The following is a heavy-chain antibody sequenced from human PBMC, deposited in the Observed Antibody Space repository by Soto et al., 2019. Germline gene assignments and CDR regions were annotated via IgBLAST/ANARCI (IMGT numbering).Heavy chain of an antibody. CDR2: IIPIFGTA. Sequence: GASVKVSCKASGGTFSSYAISWVRQAPGQGLEGMGGIIPIFGTANYAQKFQGRVTITADESTSTAYMELSSLRSEDTAVYYCASSKRHCSGGSCYSVDYYYYYGMDVWGQGTTVTVSS. V-gene: IGHV1-69*13. CDR3: ASSKRHCSGGSCYSVDYYYYYGMDV. D-gene: IGHD2-15*01. CDR1: GGTFSSYA. J-gene: IGHJ6*02.